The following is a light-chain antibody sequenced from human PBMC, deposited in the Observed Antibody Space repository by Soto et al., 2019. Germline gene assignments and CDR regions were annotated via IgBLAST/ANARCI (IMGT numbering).Light chain of an antibody. V-gene: IGLV1-44*01. J-gene: IGLJ1*01. Sequence: QSVLTQPPPASGTPGAKGALSLSGGGPTIGPNTVNWYRQVPGTAPKLLIHNNDQRPSGVPDRISGSKSGTSASLAISGLHSDDEADYYCAAWDDSLNAYVFGIGTKVTVL. CDR2: NND. CDR1: GPTIGPNT. CDR3: AAWDDSLNAYV.